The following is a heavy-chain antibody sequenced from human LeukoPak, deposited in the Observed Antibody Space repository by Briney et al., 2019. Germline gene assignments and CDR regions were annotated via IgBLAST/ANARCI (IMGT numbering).Heavy chain of an antibody. J-gene: IGHJ4*02. CDR2: ISAYNCNT. CDR3: ASSYGPTIYYLDY. D-gene: IGHD4-17*01. CDR1: GYTFTSYG. V-gene: IGHV1-18*01. Sequence: GASVNVSCKASGYTFTSYGISWVRQAPGQGLEWMGWISAYNCNTNYEQKLQGRVTMTKDTSTSTTYMELRSLRSDDTAVYYCASSYGPTIYYLDYWGQGTLVTVSS.